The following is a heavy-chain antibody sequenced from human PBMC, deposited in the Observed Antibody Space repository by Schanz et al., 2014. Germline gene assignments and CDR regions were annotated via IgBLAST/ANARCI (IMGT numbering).Heavy chain of an antibody. J-gene: IGHJ6*02. CDR2: INPSGGST. Sequence: QVQLVQSGGEVKKPGASATVSCKASGYTFNNHGISWVRQAPGQGLEWMGIINPSGGSTNYAQKFQGRVTMTADKSTSTVYMEVSGLRSEDTAVYYCAKVDRTRYYAMDVWGQGTTVTVSS. V-gene: IGHV1-46*02. CDR3: AKVDRTRYYAMDV. CDR1: GYTFNNHG. D-gene: IGHD3-9*01.